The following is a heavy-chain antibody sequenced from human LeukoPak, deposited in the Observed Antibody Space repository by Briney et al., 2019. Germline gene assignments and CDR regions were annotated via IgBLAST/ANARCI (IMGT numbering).Heavy chain of an antibody. CDR1: GGSLSTIDYY. CDR2: IYYYSGKK. J-gene: IGHJ4*02. CDR3: ARHFQQVAEFDY. D-gene: IGHD5-12*01. Sequence: SETLSPTCTVSGGSLSTIDYYWGWIRQPPGKGMEWIGTIYYYSGKKYYSPSLRSRVTISTDTSKNQISLNLSSVTAADTGVYYCARHFQQVAEFDYWGQGTLVTVSS. V-gene: IGHV4-39*01.